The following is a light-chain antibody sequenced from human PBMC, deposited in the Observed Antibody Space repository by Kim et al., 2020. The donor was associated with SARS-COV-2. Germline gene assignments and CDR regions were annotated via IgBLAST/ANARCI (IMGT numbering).Light chain of an antibody. CDR2: EAS. Sequence: EIVLTQSPGTLCLSPGDRATISCRASQSVYSDYLAWYQQKPGQAPRLLIHEASIRATGIPDRFSGSGSGTDFTLTIRRLQPEDFAVYYCQQYGSSWTFGQGTKVDIK. V-gene: IGKV3-20*01. J-gene: IGKJ1*01. CDR3: QQYGSSWT. CDR1: QSVYSDY.